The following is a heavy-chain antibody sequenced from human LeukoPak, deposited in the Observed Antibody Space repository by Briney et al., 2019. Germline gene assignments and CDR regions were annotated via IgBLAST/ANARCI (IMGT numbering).Heavy chain of an antibody. D-gene: IGHD2-2*01. CDR1: GFTFSSYW. V-gene: IGHV3-23*01. J-gene: IGHJ4*02. CDR2: ISPSGGDT. Sequence: GGSLRLSCAASGFTFSSYWMSWVRQAPGEGLEWVSAISPSGGDTYYADSVKGRFTISRDNSKNTLYLQMNSLRAEDTAVYYCASRFTSRGYWGQGTLVTVSS. CDR3: ASRFTSRGY.